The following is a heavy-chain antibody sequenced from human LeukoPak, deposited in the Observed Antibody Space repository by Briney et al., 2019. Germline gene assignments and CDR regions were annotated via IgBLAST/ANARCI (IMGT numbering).Heavy chain of an antibody. CDR3: ARDEGGLSQGPDY. CDR1: GFTFSSYG. J-gene: IGHJ4*02. V-gene: IGHV3-30*02. Sequence: GGSLRLSCAASGFTFSSYGMHWVRQAPGKGPEWVAFIRYDGSNKYYADSVKGRFTISRDNSKNTLYLQMNSLRAEDTAVYYCARDEGGLSQGPDYWGQGTLVTVSS. D-gene: IGHD3/OR15-3a*01. CDR2: IRYDGSNK.